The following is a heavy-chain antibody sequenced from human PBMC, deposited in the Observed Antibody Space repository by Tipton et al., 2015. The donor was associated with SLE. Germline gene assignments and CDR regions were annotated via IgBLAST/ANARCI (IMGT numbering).Heavy chain of an antibody. D-gene: IGHD6-13*01. CDR2: IYSGGST. Sequence: SLRLSCAASGFTFSSYGMHWVRQAPGKGLEWVSVIYSGGSTYYADSVKGRFTISRHNSKNTLYLQMNSLRAEDTAVYYCARDPIAAAGVDAFDIWGQGTMVTVSS. CDR3: ARDPIAAAGVDAFDI. V-gene: IGHV3-53*04. CDR1: GFTFSSYG. J-gene: IGHJ3*02.